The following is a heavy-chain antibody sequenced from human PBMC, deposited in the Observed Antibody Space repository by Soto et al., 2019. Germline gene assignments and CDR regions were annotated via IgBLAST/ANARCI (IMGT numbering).Heavy chain of an antibody. CDR3: ARVLLWFGELLSPYYYYGTDV. CDR1: GFTFSSYA. V-gene: IGHV3-23*01. Sequence: GGSLRLSCAASGFTFSSYAMSWVRQAPGKGLEWVSAIRGSGGSTYYADSVKGRFTIPRDNSKNTLYLQMNSLRAEDTAVYYCARVLLWFGELLSPYYYYGTDVWGQGTTVTVSS. CDR2: IRGSGGST. D-gene: IGHD3-10*01. J-gene: IGHJ6*02.